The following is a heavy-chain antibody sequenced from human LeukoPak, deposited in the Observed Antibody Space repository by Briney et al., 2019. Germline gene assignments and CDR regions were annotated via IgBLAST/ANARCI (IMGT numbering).Heavy chain of an antibody. V-gene: IGHV3-23*01. D-gene: IGHD4-17*01. J-gene: IGHJ3*02. CDR2: IRGGDGSA. Sequence: GGSLSLSCPASGFTFSAYAMMWVRQAPGKGPEWVSAIRGGDGSAFYADSVKGRITISSDNSKYTLFLQMNSLRAEDTAVYYCARDPNGDYIGAFDMWGPGTMVTVSS. CDR1: GFTFSAYA. CDR3: ARDPNGDYIGAFDM.